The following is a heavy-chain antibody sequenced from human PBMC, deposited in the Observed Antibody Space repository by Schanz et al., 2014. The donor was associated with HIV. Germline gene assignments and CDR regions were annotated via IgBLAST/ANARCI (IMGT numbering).Heavy chain of an antibody. CDR1: GFTFDTSA. CDR3: AKDQTSFGSSFFDY. CDR2: ISFDGTYE. D-gene: IGHD6-6*01. J-gene: IGHJ4*02. Sequence: VQLLESGGGLVQPGGSLRLSCAASGFTFDTSAMTWVRQAPGRGLEWVAVISFDGTYEYYADSVKGRFTISRDKSKNTLYLQMNSLRPDDTGVYYCAKDQTSFGSSFFDYWGQGTLVTVSS. V-gene: IGHV3-30*18.